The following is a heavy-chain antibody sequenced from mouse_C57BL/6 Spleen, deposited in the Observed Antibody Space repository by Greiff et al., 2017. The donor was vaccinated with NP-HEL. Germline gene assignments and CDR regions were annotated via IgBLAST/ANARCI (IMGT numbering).Heavy chain of an antibody. CDR1: GFTFSSYG. V-gene: IGHV5-6*01. J-gene: IGHJ4*01. Sequence: EVMLVESGGDLVKPGGSLKLSCAASGFTFSSYGMSWFRQTPDKRLEWVATISSGGSYTYYPDSVKGRFTISRDNAKNTLYLQMSSLKSEDTAMYYCARHGVYYYAMDYWGQGTSVTVSS. CDR3: ARHGVYYYAMDY. CDR2: ISSGGSYT.